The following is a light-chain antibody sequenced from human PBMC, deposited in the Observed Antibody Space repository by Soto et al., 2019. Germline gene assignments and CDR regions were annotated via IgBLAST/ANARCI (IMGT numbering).Light chain of an antibody. CDR3: SSYAGSNLRAV. V-gene: IGLV2-8*01. Sequence: QSALTQPPSASGSPGQSVTISCTGTSSDVGGYNYVSWYQQHPGKAPKLMIYEVSKRPSGVPDRFSGSKSGNTASLTVSGLQAEVEADYYCSSYAGSNLRAVFGGGTKLTVL. CDR1: SSDVGGYNY. J-gene: IGLJ2*01. CDR2: EVS.